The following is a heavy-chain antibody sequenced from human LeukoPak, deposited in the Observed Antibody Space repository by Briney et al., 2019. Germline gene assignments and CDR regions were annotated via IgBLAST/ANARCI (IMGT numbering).Heavy chain of an antibody. Sequence: GASVKVSCKASGYTFTGYYMHWVRQAPGQGLEWMGWINPNSGGTNYAQKFQGRVTMTRDTAISTASMELSRLTSDDTAVYFCARGLRRYMDVWGKGSTVIISS. D-gene: IGHD4-17*01. CDR1: GYTFTGYY. CDR3: ARGLRRYMDV. J-gene: IGHJ6*03. CDR2: INPNSGGT. V-gene: IGHV1-2*02.